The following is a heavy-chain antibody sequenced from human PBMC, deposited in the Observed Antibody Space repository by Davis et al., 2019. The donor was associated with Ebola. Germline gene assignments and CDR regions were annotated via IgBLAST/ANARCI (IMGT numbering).Heavy chain of an antibody. CDR3: VKDLGPGVDYYNGMDV. Sequence: GESLKISCAASGFIFSNYEMNWVRQAPGKGLEWISYISSVGSTIYYADSVKGRFTISRDNAKNSLSLQMNSLRAEDTALYYCVKDLGPGVDYYNGMDVWGQGTTVTVSS. J-gene: IGHJ6*02. V-gene: IGHV3-48*03. CDR1: GFIFSNYE. D-gene: IGHD3-16*01. CDR2: ISSVGSTI.